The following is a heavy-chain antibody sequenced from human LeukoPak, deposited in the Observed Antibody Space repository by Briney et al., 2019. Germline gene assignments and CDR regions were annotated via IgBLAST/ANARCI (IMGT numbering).Heavy chain of an antibody. CDR2: IYHSGST. CDR3: VGGVVTYDY. CDR1: GGSISSYY. J-gene: IGHJ4*02. D-gene: IGHD3-3*01. Sequence: SETLSLTCTVSGGSISSYYWSWIRQPPGKGLEWIGYIYHSGSTYYNPSLKSRVTISVDRSKNQFSLKLSSVTAADTAVYYCVGGVVTYDYWGQGTLVTVSS. V-gene: IGHV4-59*04.